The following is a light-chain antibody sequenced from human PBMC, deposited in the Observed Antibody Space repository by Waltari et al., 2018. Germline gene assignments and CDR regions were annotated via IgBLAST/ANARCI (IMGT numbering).Light chain of an antibody. CDR2: EGT. Sequence: QSDLTQPASVSGSPGPSITIPCTGTSSDFGGDNLVTWYPQNPDKAPKLRFYEGTRRPSGVSNRFAGSKSGNTAALTISGLQAEDEADYYCCSYAGSSWVFGGGTKLTVL. J-gene: IGLJ3*02. V-gene: IGLV2-23*01. CDR3: CSYAGSSWV. CDR1: SSDFGGDNL.